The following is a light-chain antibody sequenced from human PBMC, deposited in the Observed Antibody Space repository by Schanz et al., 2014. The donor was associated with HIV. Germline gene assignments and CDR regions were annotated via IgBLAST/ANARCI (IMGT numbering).Light chain of an antibody. J-gene: IGLJ2*01. V-gene: IGLV1-47*02. Sequence: QSVLTQPPSASETPGQRVTISCSGSSSNVGSNAVNWYHHLPGAAPKLLIYSNNQRPSGVPDRFSASKSGTSASLAISGLRSEDEASYYCSTWDDSLSGRLFGGGTKLTVL. CDR2: SNN. CDR1: SSNVGSNA. CDR3: STWDDSLSGRL.